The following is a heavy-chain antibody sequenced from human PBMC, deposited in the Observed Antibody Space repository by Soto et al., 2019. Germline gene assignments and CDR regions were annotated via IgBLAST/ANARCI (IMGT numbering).Heavy chain of an antibody. V-gene: IGHV3-23*01. D-gene: IGHD1-26*01. CDR2: IRPGGDST. J-gene: IGHJ4*02. CDR3: GRDPYSGARYYLDL. CDR1: GFRFRTRA. Sequence: GGSLRLSCAASGFRFRTRAMSWVRQAPGKGLEWVASIRPGGDSTYYADSVKGRFAISRDDSKQTAYLEMKSLRAEDTAVYYCGRDPYSGARYYLDLWGQGTQVTVSS.